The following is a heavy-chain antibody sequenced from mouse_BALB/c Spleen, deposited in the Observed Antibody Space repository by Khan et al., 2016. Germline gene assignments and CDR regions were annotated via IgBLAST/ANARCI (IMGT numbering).Heavy chain of an antibody. Sequence: DLVKPGASVKLSCKASGYTFTSYWINWIKQRPGQGLEWIGRIAPGSGSTYYNEMFKGKATLTVDTSSSTAYIQLSSLSSEDSAVXFCARYYGSSYYFDYWGQGTTLTVSS. CDR2: IAPGSGST. D-gene: IGHD1-1*01. CDR3: ARYYGSSYYFDY. J-gene: IGHJ2*01. CDR1: GYTFTSYW. V-gene: IGHV1S41*01.